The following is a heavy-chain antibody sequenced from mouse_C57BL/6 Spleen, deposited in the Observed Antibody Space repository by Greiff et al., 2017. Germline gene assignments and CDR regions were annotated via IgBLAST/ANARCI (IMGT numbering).Heavy chain of an antibody. D-gene: IGHD1-1*02. CDR2: INYDGSST. V-gene: IGHV5-16*01. J-gene: IGHJ2*01. Sequence: EVKLVESEGGLVQPGSSMKLSCTASGFTFSDYYMAWVRQVPEKGLEWVANINYDGSSTYYLDSLKSRFIISRDNAKNILYLQMSSLKSDDTATYYCARGLLYYFDYWGQGTTLTVSS. CDR3: ARGLLYYFDY. CDR1: GFTFSDYY.